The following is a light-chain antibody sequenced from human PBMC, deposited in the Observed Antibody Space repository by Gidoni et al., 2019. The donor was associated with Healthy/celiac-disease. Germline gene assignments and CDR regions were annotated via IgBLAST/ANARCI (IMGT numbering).Light chain of an antibody. CDR2: AAS. J-gene: IGKJ1*01. Sequence: DIQMPQSPSSLSASVGDRVTITCRASQSISSYLTWYQQKPGKAPKLLIYAASSLKSGAPSRFSGSGSGTDFTLTISSLQPEDFATYYRQQSYSTLWTFGQGTKVEIK. CDR3: QQSYSTLWT. V-gene: IGKV1-39*01. CDR1: QSISSY.